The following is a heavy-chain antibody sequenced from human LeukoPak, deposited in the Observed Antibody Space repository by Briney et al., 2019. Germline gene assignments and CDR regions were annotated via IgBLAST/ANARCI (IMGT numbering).Heavy chain of an antibody. CDR1: GFTFSPDA. D-gene: IGHD1-26*01. V-gene: IGHV3-23*01. CDR2: IGDTT. J-gene: IGHJ4*02. Sequence: GRSLRLSCAPSGFTFSPDAMSCVRQAPGNGLEWVSAIGDTTYYADSVKGRFTISRDNSKNTLYLQMNNLRAEGAAIYYCAKAYAFVGANYFDYWGQGTLVTVSS. CDR3: AKAYAFVGANYFDY.